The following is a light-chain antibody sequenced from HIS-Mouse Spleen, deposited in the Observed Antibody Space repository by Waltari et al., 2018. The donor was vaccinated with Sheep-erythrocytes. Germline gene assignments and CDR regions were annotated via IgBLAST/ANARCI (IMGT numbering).Light chain of an antibody. J-gene: IGLJ1*01. V-gene: IGLV3-21*03. Sequence: SYVLTQPPSVSVVPGKTARITCGGNNIGRKSVHWYQQKPGQSPVLVVYDDSDRPSGIPERFSGSNSGNTATLTISRVEAGDEADYYCQVWDSSSDHYVFGTGTKVTVL. CDR1: NIGRKS. CDR2: DDS. CDR3: QVWDSSSDHYV.